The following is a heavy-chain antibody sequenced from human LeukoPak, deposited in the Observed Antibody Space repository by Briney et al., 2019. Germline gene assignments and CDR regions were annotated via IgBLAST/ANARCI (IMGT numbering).Heavy chain of an antibody. CDR3: ARHLIGSYYYDSSGYPFDY. J-gene: IGHJ4*02. CDR1: GFTFSSYA. V-gene: IGHV3-23*01. D-gene: IGHD3-22*01. CDR2: ISGSGGST. Sequence: GGSLRLSCAASGFTFSSYAMSWVRQAPGKGLEWVSAISGSGGSTYYADSVKGRFTISRDNSKNTLYLQMNSLRAEDTAVYYCARHLIGSYYYDSSGYPFDYWGQGTLVTVSS.